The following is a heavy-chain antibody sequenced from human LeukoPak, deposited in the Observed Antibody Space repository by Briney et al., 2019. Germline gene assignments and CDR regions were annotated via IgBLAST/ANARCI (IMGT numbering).Heavy chain of an antibody. CDR2: INHSGST. CDR1: GGSFSGYY. D-gene: IGHD2-2*01. V-gene: IGHV4-34*01. J-gene: IGHJ5*02. Sequence: SETLSLTRAVYGGSFSGYYWSWIRQPPGKGLEWIGEINHSGSTNYNPSLKSRVTISVDTSKNQFSLKLSSVTAADTAVYYYARAIVVVPAATNWFDPWGQGTLVTVSS. CDR3: ARAIVVVPAATNWFDP.